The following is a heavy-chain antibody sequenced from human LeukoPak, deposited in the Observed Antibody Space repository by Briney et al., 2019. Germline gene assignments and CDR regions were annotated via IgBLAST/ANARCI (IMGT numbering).Heavy chain of an antibody. J-gene: IGHJ3*02. CDR1: GASISSYY. D-gene: IGHD6-13*01. Sequence: SETLSLTCTVSGASISSYYWSWIRQPPGKGLEWIGYIYYSGSTNYNPSLKSRVTISVDTSKNQFSLKLSSVTAADTAVYYCARDSSSWDAFDIWGQGTMVTVSS. V-gene: IGHV4-59*01. CDR2: IYYSGST. CDR3: ARDSSSWDAFDI.